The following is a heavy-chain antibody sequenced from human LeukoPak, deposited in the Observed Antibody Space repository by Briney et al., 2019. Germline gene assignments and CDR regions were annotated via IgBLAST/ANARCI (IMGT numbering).Heavy chain of an antibody. CDR1: GFTFSGYS. CDR2: ISASGSTT. CDR3: VQGPAYYFHY. V-gene: IGHV3-23*01. Sequence: TGGSLRLSCAASGFTFSGYSMSWVREATGKGLEWVSTISASGSTTYYADSVKGRFTISRDNSKNTLYLQMDSLRVEDTAIYYCVQGPAYYFHYWGQGTLVSVSS. J-gene: IGHJ4*02.